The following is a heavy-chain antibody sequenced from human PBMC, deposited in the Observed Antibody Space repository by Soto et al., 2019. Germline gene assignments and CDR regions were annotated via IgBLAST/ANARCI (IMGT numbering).Heavy chain of an antibody. CDR2: ISYDGSNK. V-gene: IGHV3-30-3*01. Sequence: QVQLVESGGGVVQPGRSLRLSCAASGFTFSSYAMHWVRQAPGKGLEWVAIISYDGSNKYYADSVKGRFTISRDNSKSTLFLQMNSLRAEDTAVYYCARMDGSGYYGSYFDSWGQGTLVTVSS. D-gene: IGHD3-22*01. J-gene: IGHJ4*02. CDR1: GFTFSSYA. CDR3: ARMDGSGYYGSYFDS.